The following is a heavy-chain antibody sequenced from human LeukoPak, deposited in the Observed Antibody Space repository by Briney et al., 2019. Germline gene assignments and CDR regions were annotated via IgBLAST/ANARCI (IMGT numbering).Heavy chain of an antibody. CDR2: VSGSGSST. CDR3: AKDLDIVATIIGN. J-gene: IGHJ4*02. V-gene: IGHV3-23*01. D-gene: IGHD5-12*01. CDR1: GFTFSSYA. Sequence: PGGSLRLSCAASGFTFSSYAMSWVRQAPGKGLEWVSGVSGSGSSTYYADSVKGRFTISRDNSKNTLYLQMNSLRAEDTAVYYCAKDLDIVATIIGNWVQGTLVTVSS.